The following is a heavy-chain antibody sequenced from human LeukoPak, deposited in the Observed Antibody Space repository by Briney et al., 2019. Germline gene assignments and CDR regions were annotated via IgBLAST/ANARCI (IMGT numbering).Heavy chain of an antibody. D-gene: IGHD3-22*01. CDR2: IYYSGST. V-gene: IGHV4-61*05. CDR3: ARARFYYDSSGYALLGAFDI. J-gene: IGHJ3*02. Sequence: SETLSLTCTVSGGSISSSSYYWGWIRQPPGKGLEWIGYIYYSGSTNYNPSLKSRVTISVDTSKNQFSLKLSSVTAADTAVYYCARARFYYDSSGYALLGAFDIWGQGTMVTVSS. CDR1: GGSISSSSYY.